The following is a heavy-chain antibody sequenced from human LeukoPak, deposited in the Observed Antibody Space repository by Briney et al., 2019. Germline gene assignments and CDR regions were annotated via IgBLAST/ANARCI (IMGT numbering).Heavy chain of an antibody. J-gene: IGHJ3*02. CDR1: GVTFNRHG. V-gene: IGHV3-23*01. D-gene: IGHD2-21*02. CDR2: ISGSGYNT. Sequence: GGTLRLSCAASGVTFNRHGMSWVRQAPGKGLEWVSTISGSGYNTYYADSVMGRFTISRDNAKNSLDLQMNSLRAEDTAVYYCARDGPAIVVVTAITRNDAFDIWGQGTMVTVSS. CDR3: ARDGPAIVVVTAITRNDAFDI.